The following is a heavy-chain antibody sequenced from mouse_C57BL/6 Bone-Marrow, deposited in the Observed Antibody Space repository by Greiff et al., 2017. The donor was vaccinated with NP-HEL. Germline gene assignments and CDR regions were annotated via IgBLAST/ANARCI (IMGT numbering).Heavy chain of an antibody. D-gene: IGHD1-1*01. Sequence: QVQLQQSGAELVRPGASVTLSCKASGYTFTDYEMHWVKQTPVHGLEWIGAIDPETGGTAYNQKFKGKAILTADKSSSTAYMELRSLTSEDSAVYYCTGPYYYGSNWYFEVWGTGTTVTVSS. J-gene: IGHJ1*03. CDR1: GYTFTDYE. CDR3: TGPYYYGSNWYFEV. V-gene: IGHV1-15*01. CDR2: IDPETGGT.